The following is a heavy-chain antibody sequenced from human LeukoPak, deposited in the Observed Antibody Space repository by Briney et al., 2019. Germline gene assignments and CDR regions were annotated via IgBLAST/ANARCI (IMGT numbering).Heavy chain of an antibody. CDR2: IIPIFGTA. CDR1: GGTFSSYA. J-gene: IGHJ4*02. CDR3: ARSSVVAAAGPYYFDY. V-gene: IGHV1-69*06. Sequence: SVKVSCKASGGTFSSYAISWVRQAPGQGLEGMGGIIPIFGTANYAQKFQGRVTINADKSTSTAYMELSSLRSEDTAVYYCARSSVVAAAGPYYFDYWGQGTLVTVSS. D-gene: IGHD6-13*01.